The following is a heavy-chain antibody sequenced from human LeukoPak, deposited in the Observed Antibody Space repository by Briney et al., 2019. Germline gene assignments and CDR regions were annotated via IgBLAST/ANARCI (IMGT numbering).Heavy chain of an antibody. Sequence: PGGSLRLSCAASGFAFSSYGMHWVRQAPGKGLEWVSYISSSSSTIYYADSVKGRFTISRDNAKNSLYLQMNSLRDEDTAVYYCARDGGAYCSGGSCYEVDAFDIWGQGTMVTVSS. CDR1: GFAFSSYG. D-gene: IGHD2-15*01. J-gene: IGHJ3*02. V-gene: IGHV3-48*02. CDR3: ARDGGAYCSGGSCYEVDAFDI. CDR2: ISSSSSTI.